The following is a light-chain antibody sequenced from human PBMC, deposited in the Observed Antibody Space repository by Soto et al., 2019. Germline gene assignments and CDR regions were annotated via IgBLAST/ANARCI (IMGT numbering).Light chain of an antibody. CDR1: SSNIGSNY. V-gene: IGLV1-47*01. CDR2: RNN. CDR3: AAWDDSFVV. Sequence: QSALTQPPSASGTPGQRVTISCSGSSSNIGSNYVYWYQQLPGTAPKLLIYRNNQRPSGVPDRFSGSKSGTSASLAISGLRSEDEADYYCAAWDDSFVVFGGGTKLTVL. J-gene: IGLJ2*01.